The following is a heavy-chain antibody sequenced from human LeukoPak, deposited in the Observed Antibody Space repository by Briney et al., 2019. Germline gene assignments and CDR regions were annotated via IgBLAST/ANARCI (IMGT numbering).Heavy chain of an antibody. CDR3: ARGGDYYGSGSYLRN. V-gene: IGHV1-18*01. CDR1: GYSLSSNG. CDR2: ISDYSGKT. J-gene: IGHJ4*02. D-gene: IGHD3-10*01. Sequence: GASVKVSCKASGYSLSSNGISWARQAPGQGLEWMGWISDYSGKTKYAQNFQGRVTMTRDTSISTAYMELSRLRSDDTAVYYCARGGDYYGSGSYLRNWGQGTLVTVSS.